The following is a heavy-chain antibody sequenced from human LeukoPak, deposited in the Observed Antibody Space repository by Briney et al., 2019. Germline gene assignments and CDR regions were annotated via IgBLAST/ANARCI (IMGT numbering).Heavy chain of an antibody. CDR3: ARGRSLMYFDY. J-gene: IGHJ4*02. Sequence: SETLSLTCTVSGGSISSGDYYWSWIRQPPGKGLEWIGYIYYSGSTYYNPSHKSRVTIPVDTSKNQVSLKLSSVTATDTAVYYCARGRSLMYFDYWGQGTLVTVSS. V-gene: IGHV4-30-4*01. CDR2: IYYSGST. CDR1: GGSISSGDYY. D-gene: IGHD2-8*01.